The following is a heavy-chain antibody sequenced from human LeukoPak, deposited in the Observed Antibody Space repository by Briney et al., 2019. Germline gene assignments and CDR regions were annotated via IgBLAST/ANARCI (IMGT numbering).Heavy chain of an antibody. Sequence: SQTLSLTCAISGDSVSSNSVTWNWIRQSPSGGLEWQGRTYYRSTWYNDYAVSVRGRITVNPDTSKNQFSLHLNSVTPEDTAVYYCARRLTQYDCFDPWGQGILVTVSS. J-gene: IGHJ5*02. CDR3: ARRLTQYDCFDP. CDR2: TYYRSTWYN. V-gene: IGHV6-1*01. CDR1: GDSVSSNSVT. D-gene: IGHD2-2*01.